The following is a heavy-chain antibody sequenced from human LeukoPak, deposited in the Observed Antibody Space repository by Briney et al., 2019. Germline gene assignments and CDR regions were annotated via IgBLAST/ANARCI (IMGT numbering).Heavy chain of an antibody. Sequence: PSETLSLTCTVSGGSISSGSYYWSWIRQPAGKGLEWIGRIYTSGSTNYNPSLKSRVTISVDTSKNQFSLKLSSVTAADTGVYYCAGGPLWYYFDYWGQGTLVTVSS. CDR2: IYTSGST. CDR1: GGSISSGSYY. J-gene: IGHJ4*02. CDR3: AGGPLWYYFDY. D-gene: IGHD2-8*02. V-gene: IGHV4-61*02.